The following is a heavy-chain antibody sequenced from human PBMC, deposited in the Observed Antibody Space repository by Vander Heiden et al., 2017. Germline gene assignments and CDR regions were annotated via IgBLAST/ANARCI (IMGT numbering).Heavy chain of an antibody. CDR2: IYWDDDK. Sequence: QITLKESGPTLVKPTQTLTLTCTFSGFSLSTSGVGVGWIRQPPGKALKWLALIYWDDDKRYSPSLKSRLTITKDTSKNQVVLTMTNMDPVDTATYYCAHNLGGSYSFRFDPWGQGTLVTVSS. CDR3: AHNLGGSYSFRFDP. J-gene: IGHJ5*02. CDR1: GFSLSTSGVG. D-gene: IGHD1-26*01. V-gene: IGHV2-5*02.